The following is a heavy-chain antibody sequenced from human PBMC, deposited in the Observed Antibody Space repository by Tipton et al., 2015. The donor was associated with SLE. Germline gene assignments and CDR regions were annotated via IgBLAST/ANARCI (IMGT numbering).Heavy chain of an antibody. CDR1: GFTFSRYS. CDR3: ARAAFGVVILTYYFDY. J-gene: IGHJ4*02. D-gene: IGHD3-3*01. V-gene: IGHV3-48*04. CDR2: ISSSGSTI. Sequence: SLRLSCAASGFTFSRYSMNWVRQAPGKGLEWVSSISSSGSTIYYADSVKGRFTISRDNAKNSLYLQMNSLRAEDTAVYYCARAAFGVVILTYYFDYWGQGTLVTVSS.